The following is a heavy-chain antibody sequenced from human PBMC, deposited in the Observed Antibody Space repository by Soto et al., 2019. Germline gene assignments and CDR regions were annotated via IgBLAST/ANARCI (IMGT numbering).Heavy chain of an antibody. Sequence: ASVKVSCKASGYTFVSRALHWVRQAPGQRLEWMGWINPDNANTKYSQNFQGRVTFTRDTSATTAYMELSSLRSEDTAVYFCARDPGSGHYFDYWGQGTLVTVSS. CDR1: GYTFVSRA. CDR3: ARDPGSGHYFDY. D-gene: IGHD2-15*01. CDR2: INPDNANT. V-gene: IGHV1-3*01. J-gene: IGHJ4*02.